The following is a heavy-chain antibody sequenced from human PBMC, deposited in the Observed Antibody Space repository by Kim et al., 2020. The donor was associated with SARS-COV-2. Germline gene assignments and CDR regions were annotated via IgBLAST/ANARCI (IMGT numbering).Heavy chain of an antibody. CDR3: ARDAVAGFDY. J-gene: IGHJ4*02. V-gene: IGHV3-48*03. D-gene: IGHD6-19*01. Sequence: TIYYADSVKGRFTISRDNAKNSLYLQMNSLRAEDTAVYYCARDAVAGFDYWGQGTLVTVSS. CDR2: TI.